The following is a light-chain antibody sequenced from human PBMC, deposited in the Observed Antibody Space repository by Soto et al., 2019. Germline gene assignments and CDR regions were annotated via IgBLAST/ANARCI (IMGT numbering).Light chain of an antibody. CDR2: VAS. CDR1: QSVSIN. J-gene: IGKJ4*01. CDR3: QQYNVGPLT. Sequence: EIAMTQSPATLSVAHGESTTRSCRASQSVSINLAWYQQKPGQTPKLLIYVASTRATGIPARFSGSGSGTEFTLTISSLQSEDVAVYYCQQYNVGPLTFGGGTKVEFK. V-gene: IGKV3-15*01.